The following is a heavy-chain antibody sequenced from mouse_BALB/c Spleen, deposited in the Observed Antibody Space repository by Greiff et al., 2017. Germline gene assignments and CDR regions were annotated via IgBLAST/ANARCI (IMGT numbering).Heavy chain of an antibody. CDR2: ISYSGST. J-gene: IGHJ3*01. CDR3: ARGVTTATWFAY. D-gene: IGHD1-2*01. Sequence: EVKLMESGPSLVKPSQTLSLTCSVTGDSITSGYWNWIRKFPGNKLEYMGYISYSGSTYYNPSLKSRISITRDTSKNQYYLQLNSVTTEDTATYYCARGVTTATWFAYWGQGTLVTVSA. CDR1: GDSITSGY. V-gene: IGHV3-8*02.